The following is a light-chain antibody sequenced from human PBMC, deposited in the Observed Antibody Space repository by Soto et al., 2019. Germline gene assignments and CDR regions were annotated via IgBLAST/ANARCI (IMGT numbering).Light chain of an antibody. J-gene: IGKJ5*01. V-gene: IGKV3-15*01. CDR1: QRVSGN. CDR2: GAS. CDR3: QQYNNWPPT. Sequence: TQSPSTLSVSPCERATLXCRASQRVSGNLAWYQQKPGQAPRLLMYGASIRATGFPDRFSGSGSGTEFTLTISSLQSDDFAVYHCQQYNNWPPTFGHGTRLEIK.